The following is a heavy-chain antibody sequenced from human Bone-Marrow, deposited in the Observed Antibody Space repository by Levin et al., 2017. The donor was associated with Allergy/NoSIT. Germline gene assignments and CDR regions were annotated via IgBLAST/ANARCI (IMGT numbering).Heavy chain of an antibody. Sequence: SETLSLTCTVSGGSISSSSYYWGWIRQPPGKGLEWIGSIYYSGSTYYNPSLKSRVTISVDTSKNQFSLKLSSVTAADTAVYYCARLLRYFDWLPPPYFDYWGQGTLVTVSS. J-gene: IGHJ4*02. D-gene: IGHD3-9*01. CDR1: GGSISSSSYY. CDR2: IYYSGST. V-gene: IGHV4-39*01. CDR3: ARLLRYFDWLPPPYFDY.